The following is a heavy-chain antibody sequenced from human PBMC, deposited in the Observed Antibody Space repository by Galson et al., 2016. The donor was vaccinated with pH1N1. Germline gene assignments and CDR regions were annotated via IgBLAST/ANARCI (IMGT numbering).Heavy chain of an antibody. CDR2: ILPIVGIT. CDR3: ATETGSSGMDV. CDR1: GGTLSRHT. D-gene: IGHD3-10*01. V-gene: IGHV1-69*02. Sequence: SVKVSCKASGGTLSRHTFSWVRQAPRQGLEWMGRILPIVGITKYAQKLQSRVKIIADRFTSTLSMESSGLTSDDTAVYYCATETGSSGMDVWDQGTTVTVSS. J-gene: IGHJ6*02.